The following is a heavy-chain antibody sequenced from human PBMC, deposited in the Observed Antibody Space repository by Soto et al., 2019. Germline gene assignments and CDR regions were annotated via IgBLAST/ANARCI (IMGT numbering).Heavy chain of an antibody. D-gene: IGHD2-15*01. CDR3: ARVGRNCSGGSCFAFDI. CDR2: IYYSGST. Sequence: SETLSLTCTVSGGAISSGGYYFVGIRQHPWNGLEWIGYIYYSGSTYYNPSLKSRVTISVDTSKNQFSLKLSSVTAADTAVYYCARVGRNCSGGSCFAFDIWGQGTMVTVSS. CDR1: GGAISSGGYY. J-gene: IGHJ3*02. V-gene: IGHV4-31*03.